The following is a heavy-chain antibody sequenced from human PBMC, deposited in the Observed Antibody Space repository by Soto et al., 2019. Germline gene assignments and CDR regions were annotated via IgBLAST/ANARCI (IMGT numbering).Heavy chain of an antibody. V-gene: IGHV3-9*01. D-gene: IGHD2-15*01. CDR1: GFTFDDYA. CDR2: IRWNSGSI. CDR3: AKSPPVVVAATLFAY. J-gene: IGHJ4*02. Sequence: EVQLVESGGGLVQPGRSLRLSCAASGFTFDDYAMHWVRQAPGKGLEWVAGIRWNSGSIGYADSVKGRFTISRDNAKNTLYLQKNSLRTEDTTVYYCAKSPPVVVAATLFAYWGQGTLVTVSS.